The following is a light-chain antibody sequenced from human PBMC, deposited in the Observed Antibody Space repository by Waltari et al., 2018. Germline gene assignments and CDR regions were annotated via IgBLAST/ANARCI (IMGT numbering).Light chain of an antibody. CDR2: DAS. CDR1: KSVGTY. CDR3: QQRRNWPLT. Sequence: EIVLTQSPAILSFSPGERATLSCRASKSVGTYLAWYQQRPGQSPRLLIYDASYRATGIPARFSGSGSETDFTLTSSSLQPEDFAVYYCQQRRNWPLTFGGGTRVQ. V-gene: IGKV3-11*01. J-gene: IGKJ4*01.